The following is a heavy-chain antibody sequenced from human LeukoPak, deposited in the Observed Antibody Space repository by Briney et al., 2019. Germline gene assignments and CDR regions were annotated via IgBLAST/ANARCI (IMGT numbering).Heavy chain of an antibody. CDR3: ANCGSGSHSLVPFDY. CDR1: GFTFSSYA. J-gene: IGHJ4*02. D-gene: IGHD3-10*01. CDR2: ISGSGGST. Sequence: PGGSLRLSCAASGFTFSSYAMSWVRQAPGKGLEWVSAISGSGGSTYYADSVKGRFTISRDNSKNTLYLQMNSLRAEDTAVYYCANCGSGSHSLVPFDYWGQGTLVTVSS. V-gene: IGHV3-23*01.